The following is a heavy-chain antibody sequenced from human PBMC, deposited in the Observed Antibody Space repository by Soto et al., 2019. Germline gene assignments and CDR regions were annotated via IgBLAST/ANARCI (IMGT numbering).Heavy chain of an antibody. CDR3: ARSTGNYDSRGHSFRYDYYYGMDV. CDR2: INHNGSN. V-gene: IGHV4-34*01. D-gene: IGHD3-22*01. J-gene: IGHJ6*02. Sequence: PSDPLSLTWAVYGGSLSAYYWSGIRQAPGEGGKWIGDINHNGSNNYNPSPKRRGTTSVDTYNNQSSLKLSSVPAADTAVYYCARSTGNYDSRGHSFRYDYYYGMDVWGQGTTVTVSS. CDR1: GGSLSAYY.